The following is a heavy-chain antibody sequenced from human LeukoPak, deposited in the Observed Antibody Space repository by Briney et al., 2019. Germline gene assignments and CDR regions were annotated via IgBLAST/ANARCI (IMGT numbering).Heavy chain of an antibody. CDR2: IYPGDSDT. Sequence: GESLKISCKGSGYSFTSYWIGWVRQMPGKGLEWMGIIYPGDSDTRYSPSFQGQVTISADKSISTAYLQWSSLKASDTAMYYCAAVYYDILTGLEYWFDPWGQGTLVTVSS. J-gene: IGHJ5*02. V-gene: IGHV5-51*01. CDR1: GYSFTSYW. CDR3: AAVYYDILTGLEYWFDP. D-gene: IGHD3-9*01.